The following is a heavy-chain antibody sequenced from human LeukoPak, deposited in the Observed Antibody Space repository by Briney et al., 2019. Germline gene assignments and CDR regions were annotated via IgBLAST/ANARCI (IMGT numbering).Heavy chain of an antibody. V-gene: IGHV3-30-3*01. CDR3: AKGAIDYYYYYGMDV. J-gene: IGHJ6*02. CDR2: ISYDGSNK. Sequence: GQSLTLSCAASGFTFSSYAMHWVRQAPGKGLEWVAGISYDGSNKYYADSMKGRFTISRDNSKNTLYLQMNSLRAEDTAVYYCAKGAIDYYYYYGMDVWGQGTTVTVSS. D-gene: IGHD2-21*01. CDR1: GFTFSSYA.